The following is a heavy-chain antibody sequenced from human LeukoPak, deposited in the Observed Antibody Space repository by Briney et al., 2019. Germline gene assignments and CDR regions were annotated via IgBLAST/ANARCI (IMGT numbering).Heavy chain of an antibody. CDR3: ARDKQPGDY. J-gene: IGHJ4*02. CDR1: GGSMISYY. CDR2: ISYSGSA. D-gene: IGHD5-18*01. V-gene: IGHV4-59*01. Sequence: SETLSLTCTVSGGSMISYYWGWIRQPPGKGLEWVGYISYSGSATYNPSLKSLVAISIDTPKNKCSLKLSSVTAADTAVYYCARDKQPGDYWGQGTLVTVSS.